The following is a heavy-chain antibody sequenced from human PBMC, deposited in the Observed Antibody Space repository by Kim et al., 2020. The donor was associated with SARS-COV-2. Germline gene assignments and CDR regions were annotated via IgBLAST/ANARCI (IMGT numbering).Heavy chain of an antibody. J-gene: IGHJ4*02. CDR3: ARGPYVVISQTLDY. Sequence: ADSVKGRFIISRDNSKNTLYLQMNSLRAEDTAVYYCARGPYVVISQTLDYWGQGTLVTVSS. D-gene: IGHD3-10*01. V-gene: IGHV3-30*01.